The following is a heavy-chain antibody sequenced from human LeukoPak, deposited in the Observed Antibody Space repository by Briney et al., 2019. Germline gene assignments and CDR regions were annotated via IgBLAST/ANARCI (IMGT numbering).Heavy chain of an antibody. J-gene: IGHJ4*02. D-gene: IGHD3-22*01. CDR1: GFTFSSYW. Sequence: PGGSLRLSCAASGFTFSSYWMHWVRQAPGKGLVWVSRINSDGSSTSYADSVKGRFTISRDNAKNSLYLQMNSLRAEDTAVYYCARDRSYYYDSSGSGGFDYWGQGTLVTVSS. CDR3: ARDRSYYYDSSGSGGFDY. V-gene: IGHV3-74*01. CDR2: INSDGSST.